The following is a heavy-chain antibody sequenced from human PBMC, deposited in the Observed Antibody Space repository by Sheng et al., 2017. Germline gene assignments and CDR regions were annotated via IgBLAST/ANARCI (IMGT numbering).Heavy chain of an antibody. V-gene: IGHV3-30*02. CDR3: AKDSSSWYLGWYYFDY. CDR2: IRYDGSNK. CDR1: GFTFSSYG. D-gene: IGHD6-13*01. Sequence: QVQLVESGGGVVQPGGSLRLSCAASGFTFSSYGMHWVRQAPGKGLEWVAFIRYDGSNKYYADSVKGRFTISRDNSKNTLYLQMNSLRAEDTAVYYCAKDSSSWYLGWYYFDYWGQGTLVTV. J-gene: IGHJ4*02.